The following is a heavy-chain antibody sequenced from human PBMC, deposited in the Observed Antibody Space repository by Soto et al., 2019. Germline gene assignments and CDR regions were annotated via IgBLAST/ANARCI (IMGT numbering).Heavy chain of an antibody. Sequence: ASVKVSCKASGYTFTSYGISWVRQAPGQGLEWMGGIIPIFGTANYAQKFQGRVTITADESTSTAYMELSSLRSEDTAVYYCARWLRSLYYFDYWGQGTLVTVSS. CDR3: ARWLRSLYYFDY. V-gene: IGHV1-69*13. D-gene: IGHD3-22*01. CDR1: GYTFTSYG. CDR2: IIPIFGTA. J-gene: IGHJ4*02.